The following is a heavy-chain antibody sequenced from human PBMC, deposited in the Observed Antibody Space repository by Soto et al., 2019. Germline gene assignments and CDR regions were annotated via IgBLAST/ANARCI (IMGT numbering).Heavy chain of an antibody. Sequence: GGSLRLSCSASGFAFSTYAMHWVRQAPGKGLEYVSASSANGDTTYYADSVKGRFTISRDNSKNTLYLQMSSLRAEDTAVYYCVVAYESVDFWGQGALVTVSS. CDR1: GFAFSTYA. J-gene: IGHJ4*02. D-gene: IGHD3-3*01. CDR3: VVAYESVDF. V-gene: IGHV3-64D*06. CDR2: SSANGDTT.